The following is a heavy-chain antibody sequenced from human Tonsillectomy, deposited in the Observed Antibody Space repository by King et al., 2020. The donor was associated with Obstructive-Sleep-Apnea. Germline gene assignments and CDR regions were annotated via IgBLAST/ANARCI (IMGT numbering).Heavy chain of an antibody. Sequence: QLVQSGSELKKPGASVKVSCKASGYTFTSYVMNWVRQAPGQGLEWMGWINTNTGNPTYAQGFTGRLVFSLDTSVSTAYLQISSLKAEDTAVYYCATARELLWFGESRGKASFDYWGQGTLVTVSS. D-gene: IGHD3-10*01. CDR3: ATARELLWFGESRGKASFDY. CDR2: INTNTGNP. V-gene: IGHV7-4-1*02. J-gene: IGHJ4*02. CDR1: GYTFTSYV.